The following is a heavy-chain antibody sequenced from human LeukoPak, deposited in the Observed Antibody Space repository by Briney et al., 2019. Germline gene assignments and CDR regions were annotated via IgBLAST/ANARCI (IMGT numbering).Heavy chain of an antibody. CDR3: ARVDGDYYFDY. CDR2: IYYSGST. D-gene: IGHD4-17*01. CDR1: GGSISSYY. V-gene: IGHV4-59*01. J-gene: IGHJ4*02. Sequence: SETLSLTCTVSGGSISSYYWSWIRQPPGKGLEWIGYIYYSGSTNYNPSLKSRVTISVDTSKNQFSLKLSSVTAADTAVYYCARVDGDYYFDYWGQGTLVTVYS.